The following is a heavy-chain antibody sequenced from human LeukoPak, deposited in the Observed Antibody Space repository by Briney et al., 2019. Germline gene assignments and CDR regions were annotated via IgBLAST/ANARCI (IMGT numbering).Heavy chain of an antibody. CDR3: AREGTYYDSSGYYVS. J-gene: IGHJ5*02. Sequence: GGSLRLSCAASGFTFSSFAMTWVRQAPGKGLEWVSVISGSGGRTYYADSVKGRFTLSRDNSNNTLSLETSSLRAEDTAVYYCAREGTYYDSSGYYVSWGQGTLVTVSS. V-gene: IGHV3-23*01. CDR2: ISGSGGRT. D-gene: IGHD3-22*01. CDR1: GFTFSSFA.